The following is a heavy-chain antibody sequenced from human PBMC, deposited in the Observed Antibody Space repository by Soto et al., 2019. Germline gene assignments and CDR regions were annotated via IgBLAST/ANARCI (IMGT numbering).Heavy chain of an antibody. CDR2: INADNGKT. Sequence: ASVKVSCKASGYTFTSYVMHWVRQAPGQRLEWMGWINADNGKTKYSQKFQGRVTITRDTSATTVYMEMSSLTSEDTAVYFCARELLSLSSSWRGYFHHWGQGTLVTVSS. D-gene: IGHD6-13*01. CDR3: ARELLSLSSSWRGYFHH. J-gene: IGHJ1*01. CDR1: GYTFTSYV. V-gene: IGHV1-3*01.